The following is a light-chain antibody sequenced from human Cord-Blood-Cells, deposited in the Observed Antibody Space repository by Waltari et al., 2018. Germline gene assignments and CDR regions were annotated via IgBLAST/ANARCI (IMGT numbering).Light chain of an antibody. Sequence: QSALTQPASVSGSPGQSITISCTGTSSDVGSYNLVSWYQQHPGKAPKLMIYEGSKRPSGVSTRFSGSKSGNTASLTIAGLQAEDEADYYCCSYAGSSTFVVFGGGTKLTVL. CDR2: EGS. CDR1: SSDVGSYNL. V-gene: IGLV2-23*03. CDR3: CSYAGSSTFVV. J-gene: IGLJ2*01.